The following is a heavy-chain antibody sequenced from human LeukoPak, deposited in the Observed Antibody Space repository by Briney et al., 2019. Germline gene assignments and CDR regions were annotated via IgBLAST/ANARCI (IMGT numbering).Heavy chain of an antibody. CDR2: INHSGST. J-gene: IGHJ4*02. CDR3: ARGGEDIVVVTYYFDY. Sequence: SETLSLTCAVYGGSFSGYYWSWIRQPPGKGLEWIGEINHSGSTNYNPSLKSRVTISVDTSKNQFSLKLSSVTAADTAACYCARGGEDIVVVTYYFDYWGQGTLVTVSS. CDR1: GGSFSGYY. D-gene: IGHD2-21*02. V-gene: IGHV4-34*01.